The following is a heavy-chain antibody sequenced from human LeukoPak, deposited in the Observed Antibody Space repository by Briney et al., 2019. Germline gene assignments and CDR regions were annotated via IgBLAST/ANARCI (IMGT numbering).Heavy chain of an antibody. Sequence: SQTLSLTCAVYGGSFSSYYWSWIRQPPGKGLEWIGEINHSGSTNYNPSLKSRVTISVDTSKNQFSLKLSSVTAADTAVYYCARGPGEYCSSTSCYVSDYWGQGTLVTVSS. D-gene: IGHD2-2*01. V-gene: IGHV4-34*01. CDR3: ARGPGEYCSSTSCYVSDY. J-gene: IGHJ4*02. CDR1: GGSFSSYY. CDR2: INHSGST.